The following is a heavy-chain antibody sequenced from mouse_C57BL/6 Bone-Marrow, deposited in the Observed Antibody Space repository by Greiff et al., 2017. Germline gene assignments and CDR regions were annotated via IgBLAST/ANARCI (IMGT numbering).Heavy chain of an antibody. CDR1: GYSITSDY. CDR2: ISYPGST. D-gene: IGHD2-5*01. Sequence: EVKLLESGPGLAKPSQTLSLTCSVTGYSITSDYWNWIRKFPGNKLESMGYISYPGSTSYTPSLNSRISITRDKSKNQYYLQMNSVTTEDTATYFCARAYYSNYDYAMDYWGQGTSVTVSS. J-gene: IGHJ4*01. V-gene: IGHV3-8*01. CDR3: ARAYYSNYDYAMDY.